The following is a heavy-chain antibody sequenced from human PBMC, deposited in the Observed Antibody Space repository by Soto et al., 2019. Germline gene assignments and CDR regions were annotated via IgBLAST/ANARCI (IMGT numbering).Heavy chain of an antibody. D-gene: IGHD2-15*01. V-gene: IGHV1-18*04. CDR2: INPYNGKT. Sequence: QVQLVQSGVEVKKPGASVKVSCKASGYRFTSYFISWARQAPGQGLEWMGWINPYNGKTNFAQKFQGRLTMTTDTSTSTAYMDLRSLRPVDTAVYYCAREILSPDQKFHGMDVWGQGTTVTVSS. J-gene: IGHJ6*02. CDR1: GYRFTSYF. CDR3: AREILSPDQKFHGMDV.